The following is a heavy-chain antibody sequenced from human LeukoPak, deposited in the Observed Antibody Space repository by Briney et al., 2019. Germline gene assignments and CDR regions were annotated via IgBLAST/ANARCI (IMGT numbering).Heavy chain of an antibody. Sequence: GGSLSLSCAASGFTFSSYAMSWLRQAPGKGLEWVSAISGSGGSTYYADSVKGRFTISRDNSKNTLYLQMNSLRAEDTAVYYCAKGWTTGYDAFDIWGQGTMVTVSS. V-gene: IGHV3-23*01. D-gene: IGHD3/OR15-3a*01. J-gene: IGHJ3*02. CDR3: AKGWTTGYDAFDI. CDR2: ISGSGGST. CDR1: GFTFSSYA.